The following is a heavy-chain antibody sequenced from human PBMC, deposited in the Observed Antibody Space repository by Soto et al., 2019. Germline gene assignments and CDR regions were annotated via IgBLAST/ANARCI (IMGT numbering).Heavy chain of an antibody. CDR3: ARDVADCSGGSCYSGWFDS. Sequence: QSPTLSLTCAISGDSVSSNSASWNWIRQSPSRGLEWLGRTYYRSKWYNDYALSVKSRLSINPDTSKNQFSLQLNSVTPEDTAVYYCARDVADCSGGSCYSGWFDSWGQGTLVTVSS. CDR2: TYYRSKWYN. V-gene: IGHV6-1*01. J-gene: IGHJ5*01. D-gene: IGHD2-15*01. CDR1: GDSVSSNSAS.